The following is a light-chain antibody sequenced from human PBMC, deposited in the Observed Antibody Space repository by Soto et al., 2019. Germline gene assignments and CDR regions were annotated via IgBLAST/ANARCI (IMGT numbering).Light chain of an antibody. V-gene: IGKV3-11*01. Sequence: EVVLTQSPATLSLSPGGSATLSCRASQSVSSYLAWYQQRPGQALRLLIYGASTRAAGIPDRFSGSGSGTDFTLTITRLEPEDSAVYFCQQYTGPPTTFGQGTRLEIK. CDR1: QSVSSY. CDR3: QQYTGPPTT. J-gene: IGKJ5*01. CDR2: GAS.